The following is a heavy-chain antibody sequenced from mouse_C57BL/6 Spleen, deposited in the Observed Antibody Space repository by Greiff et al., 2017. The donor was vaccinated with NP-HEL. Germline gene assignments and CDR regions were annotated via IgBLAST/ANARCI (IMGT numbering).Heavy chain of an antibody. V-gene: IGHV1-4*01. J-gene: IGHJ2*01. CDR2: INPSSGYT. CDR1: GYTFTSYT. Sequence: VQLQQSGAELARPGASVKMSCKASGYTFTSYTMHWVKQRPGQGLEWIGYINPSSGYTKYNQKFKDKATLTADKSSSTAYMQLSSLTSEDSAVYYCASQWDWRNCDDWGQGTTLTVSS. D-gene: IGHD4-1*01. CDR3: ASQWDWRNCDD.